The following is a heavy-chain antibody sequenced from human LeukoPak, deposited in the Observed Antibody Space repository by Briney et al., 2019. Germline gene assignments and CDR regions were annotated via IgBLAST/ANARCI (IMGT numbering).Heavy chain of an antibody. V-gene: IGHV4-59*05. J-gene: IGHJ4*02. D-gene: IGHD3-10*01. CDR1: GVSISGYY. CDR2: IFHREGFSYGGTT. Sequence: PSETLSLTCTVSGVSISGYYWIWIRQSPRRGLEYIGSIFHREGFSYGGTTFYNPSLQSRVTISVDTSKNAFSLRLSSVTAADTAVYYCARQISGNRDYWGQGTLVTVSA. CDR3: ARQISGNRDY.